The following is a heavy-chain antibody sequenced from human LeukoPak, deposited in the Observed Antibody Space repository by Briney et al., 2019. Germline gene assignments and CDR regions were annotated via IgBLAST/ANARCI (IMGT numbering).Heavy chain of an antibody. Sequence: SETLSLTCTVSGGSISSSSYYWGWIRQPPGKGLEWIGSIYYSGSTYYNPSLKSRVTISVDTSKNQFSLKLSSVTAADTAVYYCARGPKSIAVAGQEAFDIWGQGTMVTVSS. J-gene: IGHJ3*02. CDR2: IYYSGST. V-gene: IGHV4-39*07. CDR1: GGSISSSSYY. CDR3: ARGPKSIAVAGQEAFDI. D-gene: IGHD6-19*01.